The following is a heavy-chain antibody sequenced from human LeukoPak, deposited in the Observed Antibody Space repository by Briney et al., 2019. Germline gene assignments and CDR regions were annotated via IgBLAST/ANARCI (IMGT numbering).Heavy chain of an antibody. CDR1: GGTFSSYA. CDR2: FDPEDGET. Sequence: ASVKVSCKASGGTFSSYAISWVRQAPGKGLEWMGGFDPEDGETIYAQKFQGRVTMTEDTSTDTAYMELSSLRSEDTAVYYCATASSGYWWVHFDYWGQGTLVTVSS. CDR3: ATASSGYWWVHFDY. D-gene: IGHD3-22*01. J-gene: IGHJ4*02. V-gene: IGHV1-24*01.